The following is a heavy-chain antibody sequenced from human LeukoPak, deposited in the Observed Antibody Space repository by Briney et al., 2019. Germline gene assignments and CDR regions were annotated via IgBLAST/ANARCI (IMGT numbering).Heavy chain of an antibody. CDR3: ARHAIDSSGYFYRDY. CDR1: GGSFSGYY. CDR2: IYYSGST. J-gene: IGHJ4*02. V-gene: IGHV4-59*08. Sequence: PSETLSLTCAVYGGSFSGYYWSWIRQPPGKGLEWIGYIYYSGSTNYNPSLKSRVTISVDTSKNQFSLKLSSVTAADTAVYYCARHAIDSSGYFYRDYWGQGTLVTVSS. D-gene: IGHD3-22*01.